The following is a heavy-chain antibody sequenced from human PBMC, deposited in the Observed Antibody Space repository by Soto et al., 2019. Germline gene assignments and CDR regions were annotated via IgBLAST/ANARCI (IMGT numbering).Heavy chain of an antibody. J-gene: IGHJ2*01. CDR2: IDWDDDI. D-gene: IGHD2-2*01. V-gene: IGHV2-70*04. CDR3: ARLAPADYWYFDL. Sequence: SGPTLVNPTQTLTLTCSLSGFALDSRGMRVSWIRQPPGKALEWLARIDWDDDIFYNTSLKTRLTISKDTSKNQVVLRMTDMDPLDTATYYCARLAPADYWYFDLWGRGTLVTSPQ. CDR1: GFALDSRGMR.